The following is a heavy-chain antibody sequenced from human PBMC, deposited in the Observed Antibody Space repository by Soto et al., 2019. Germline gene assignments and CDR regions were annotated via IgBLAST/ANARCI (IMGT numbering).Heavy chain of an antibody. CDR3: ARRRVLRYFDWLHTRLHFDY. D-gene: IGHD3-9*01. Sequence: SETLSLTCAVYGGSFSGYYWSWIRQPPGKGLEWIGEINHSGSTNYNPSLKSRVTISVDTSKNQFSLKLSSVTAADTAVYYCARRRVLRYFDWLHTRLHFDYWGRGTLVTVSS. CDR1: GGSFSGYY. CDR2: INHSGST. J-gene: IGHJ4*02. V-gene: IGHV4-34*01.